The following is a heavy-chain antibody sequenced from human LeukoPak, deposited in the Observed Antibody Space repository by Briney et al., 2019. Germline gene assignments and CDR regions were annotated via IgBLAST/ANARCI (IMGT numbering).Heavy chain of an antibody. J-gene: IGHJ6*03. CDR2: IYTSGST. CDR1: GGSISSYY. CDR3: ARDYPTVYYYYYMDV. D-gene: IGHD1-1*01. V-gene: IGHV4-4*07. Sequence: SETLSLTCTVSGGSISSYYWSWIRQPAGKGPEWIGRIYTSGSTNYNPSLKSRVTMSVDTSKNQFSLKLSSVTAADTAVYYCARDYPTVYYYYYMDVWGKGTTVTVSS.